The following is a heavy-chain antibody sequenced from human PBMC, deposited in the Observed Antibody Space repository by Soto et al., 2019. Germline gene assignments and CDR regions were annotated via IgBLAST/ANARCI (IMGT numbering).Heavy chain of an antibody. Sequence: QVQLQESGPGLVKPSETLSLTCNVSGASISTFYWNWIRQSAEKGLAWIGRVYLTGSTNYNPSLKSRVTMSVDTSKNQFSLKMSSVTAADRAVYYCARGGRDGFDIWGQGTRVTVSS. CDR3: ARGGRDGFDI. V-gene: IGHV4-4*07. CDR1: GASISTFY. J-gene: IGHJ3*02. CDR2: VYLTGST.